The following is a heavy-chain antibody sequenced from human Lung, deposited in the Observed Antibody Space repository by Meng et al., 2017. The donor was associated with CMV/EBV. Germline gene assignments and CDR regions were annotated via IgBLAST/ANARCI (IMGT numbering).Heavy chain of an antibody. CDR3: ARGILPQRGSTVPTPVY. CDR2: INPSGST. D-gene: IGHD4-11*01. V-gene: IGHV4-34*01. J-gene: IGHJ4*02. Sequence: SETLSLXCAVYGGSFSGYCWSWIRQPPGKGLEWIGEINPSGSTNYNPSLKSRVTISVDTSKNQFSLRLSSVTAADTALYYCARGILPQRGSTVPTPVYWGQGXLVTASS. CDR1: GGSFSGYC.